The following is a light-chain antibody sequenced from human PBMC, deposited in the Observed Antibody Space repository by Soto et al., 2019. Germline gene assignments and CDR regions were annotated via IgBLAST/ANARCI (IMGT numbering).Light chain of an antibody. CDR3: CSYAGSSDG. CDR1: GRSYNL. Sequence: QSVLTQPASVSGSPGQSITISCTGSGRSYNLVSWFQQSPGKAPKLIIYEDNKRPSGVSNRFSGSKSGNTASLTISGLQAEDEADYYRCSYAGSSDGLGPGTKVTVL. J-gene: IGLJ1*01. V-gene: IGLV2-23*01. CDR2: EDN.